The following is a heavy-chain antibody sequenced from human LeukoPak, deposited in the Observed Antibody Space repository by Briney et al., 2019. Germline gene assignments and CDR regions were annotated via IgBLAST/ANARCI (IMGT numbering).Heavy chain of an antibody. CDR1: GYSFTSYW. J-gene: IGHJ3*02. CDR3: ARLTRDYGGPRGAFDI. D-gene: IGHD4-23*01. CDR2: IDPSDSYT. V-gene: IGHV5-10-1*04. Sequence: RGESLRISCKGSGYSFTSYWISWVRQMPGKGLEWMGRIDPSDSYTNYSPSFQGQVTISADKSISTAYLQWSSLKASDTAMYYCARLTRDYGGPRGAFDIWGQGTMVTVSS.